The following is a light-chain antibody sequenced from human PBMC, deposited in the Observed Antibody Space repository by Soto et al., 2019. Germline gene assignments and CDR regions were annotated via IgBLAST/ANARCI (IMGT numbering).Light chain of an antibody. Sequence: EIQMTQASFSLSASVGNRGPITFRASQGISNYLAWYQQKPGKVPKLLIYAASTLQSGVPSRFRGSGSGTDFTLTISSLQPEDVATYYCQKYNSAPRTFGQGTKVEIK. J-gene: IGKJ1*01. CDR2: AAS. CDR3: QKYNSAPRT. V-gene: IGKV1-27*01. CDR1: QGISNY.